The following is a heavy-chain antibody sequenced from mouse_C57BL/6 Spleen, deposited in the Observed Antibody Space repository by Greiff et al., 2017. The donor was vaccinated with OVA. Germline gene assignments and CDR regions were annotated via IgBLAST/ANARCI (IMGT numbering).Heavy chain of an antibody. Sequence: QVQLKQPGAELVRPGTSVKLSCKASGYTFTSYWMHWVKQRPGQGLEWIGVIDPSDSYTNYNQKFKGKATLTVDTSSSTAYMQLSSLTSEDSAVYYCARVWDVGGYYYAMDYWGQGTSVTVSS. V-gene: IGHV1-59*01. CDR2: IDPSDSYT. D-gene: IGHD4-1*01. J-gene: IGHJ4*01. CDR3: ARVWDVGGYYYAMDY. CDR1: GYTFTSYW.